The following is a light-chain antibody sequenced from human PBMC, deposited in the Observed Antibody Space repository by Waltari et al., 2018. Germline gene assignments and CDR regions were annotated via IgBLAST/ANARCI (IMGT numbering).Light chain of an antibody. Sequence: QSALTQPASVSGTPGQSITISRSGTTSYVGSYDLVSWYQQHPGEAPKLLICEVFKRPPDTSSRFSGAKSGSTASLTISGRQPEDEADYYCCSYAGRGTYVFGSGTKVTVL. CDR3: CSYAGRGTYV. CDR1: TSYVGSYDL. V-gene: IGLV2-23*02. CDR2: EVF. J-gene: IGLJ1*01.